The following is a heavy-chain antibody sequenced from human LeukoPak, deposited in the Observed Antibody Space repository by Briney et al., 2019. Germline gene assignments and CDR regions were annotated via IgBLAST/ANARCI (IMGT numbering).Heavy chain of an antibody. Sequence: SETLSLTCAVYGGSFSGYYWSWIRQPPGKGLEWIGEINHSGSTNYNPSLKGRVTISVDTSKNQFSLKLSSVTAADTAVYYCARGPTLQTFYGMDVWGQGTTVTVSS. V-gene: IGHV4-34*01. J-gene: IGHJ6*02. CDR3: ARGPTLQTFYGMDV. D-gene: IGHD4-11*01. CDR1: GGSFSGYY. CDR2: INHSGST.